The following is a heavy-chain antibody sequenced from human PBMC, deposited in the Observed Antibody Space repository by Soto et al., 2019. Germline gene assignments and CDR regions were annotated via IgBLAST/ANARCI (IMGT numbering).Heavy chain of an antibody. CDR2: ISGSGTTA. Sequence: EVQLLESGGGLVQPGGSLRLSCAASGFVFSSYAMSWVRQAPGKGLEWVSAISGSGTTAYYADSVKGRFIFSRDNPKNTMYLQIHSLRAEDTAVYFCAKAADGWFSAFEIWGQGTVVTVSS. CDR3: AKAADGWFSAFEI. J-gene: IGHJ3*02. D-gene: IGHD6-19*01. V-gene: IGHV3-23*01. CDR1: GFVFSSYA.